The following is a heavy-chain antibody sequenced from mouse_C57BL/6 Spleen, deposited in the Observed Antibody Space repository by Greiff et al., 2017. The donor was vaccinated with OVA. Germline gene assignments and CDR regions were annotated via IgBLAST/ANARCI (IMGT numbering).Heavy chain of an antibody. CDR2: INPSSGST. V-gene: IGHV1-7*01. CDR3: ARDKLGLNYFDY. CDR1: GYTFTSYW. J-gene: IGHJ2*01. D-gene: IGHD4-1*01. Sequence: VQLQQSGAELAKPGASVKLSCKASGYTFTSYWMHWVKQRPGQGLEWIGYINPSSGSTKYNQKFKDKATLTADKSSSKAYMQLSSMTYVDSAVYNCARDKLGLNYFDYWGQGTTLTVSS.